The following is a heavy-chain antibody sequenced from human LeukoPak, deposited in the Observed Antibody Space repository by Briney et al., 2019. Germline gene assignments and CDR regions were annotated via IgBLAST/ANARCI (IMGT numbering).Heavy chain of an antibody. CDR1: GGTFSSYA. V-gene: IGHV1-69*01. D-gene: IGHD5-24*01. J-gene: IGHJ4*02. Sequence: SVKVSCKASGGTFSSYAISWVRQAPGQGLEWMGGIIPIFGTANYAQKFQGRATITADESTSTAYMELSSLRSEDTAVYYCASATRDGYSYFFDYWGQGTLVTVSS. CDR2: IIPIFGTA. CDR3: ASATRDGYSYFFDY.